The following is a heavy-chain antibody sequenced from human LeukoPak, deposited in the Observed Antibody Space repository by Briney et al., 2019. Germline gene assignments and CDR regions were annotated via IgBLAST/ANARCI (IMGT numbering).Heavy chain of an antibody. V-gene: IGHV3-7*01. CDR2: IKEDGSEK. D-gene: IGHD6-13*01. CDR3: ASGSSSSWYGG. J-gene: IGHJ6*04. CDR1: GFTFISYW. Sequence: PGGSLRLSFAAQGFTFISYWMSRGRQAPGKGQEWGAHIKEDGSEKYYVYSVKGRFTISRDNAKNSLYLQMNSLRAEDTAVYYCASGSSSSWYGGWGKGATVTVSS.